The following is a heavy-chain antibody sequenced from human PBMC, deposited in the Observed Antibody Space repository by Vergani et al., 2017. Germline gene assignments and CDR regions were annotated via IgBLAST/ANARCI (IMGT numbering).Heavy chain of an antibody. Sequence: EVQLVETGGGLIQPGGSLRLSCAASGFTVSSNYMSWVRQAPGKGLEWVSVIYSGGSTYYADSVTGRFTISRDNSKNTLYLQMNSLRAEDTAVYYCGGSGSYREINYWGQGPLVTVSS. CDR2: IYSGGST. D-gene: IGHD3-10*01. CDR3: GGSGSYREINY. J-gene: IGHJ4*02. CDR1: GFTVSSNY. V-gene: IGHV3-53*02.